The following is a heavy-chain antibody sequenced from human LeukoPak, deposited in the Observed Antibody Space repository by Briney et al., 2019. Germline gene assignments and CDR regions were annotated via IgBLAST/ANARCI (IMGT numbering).Heavy chain of an antibody. CDR1: GFTFSSYA. D-gene: IGHD6-19*01. CDR3: ARGAYSSGWAYFDH. Sequence: GGSLRLSCAASGFTFSSYAMSWVRQAPGKGLEWVSYISFSVNTKYYGDSVKGRFTISRDNAKNSLYLHMDSLRAEDTAVYYCARGAYSSGWAYFDHWGQGTLVTVSS. V-gene: IGHV3-48*04. J-gene: IGHJ4*02. CDR2: ISFSVNTK.